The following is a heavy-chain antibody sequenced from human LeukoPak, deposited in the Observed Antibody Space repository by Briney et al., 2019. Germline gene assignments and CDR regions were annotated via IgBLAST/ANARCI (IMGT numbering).Heavy chain of an antibody. CDR3: ARSLSTAGIDY. CDR1: GYSITTGRY. J-gene: IGHJ4*02. Sequence: AETLSLTCAVSGYSITTGRYWGWIRLPPGKGLEGIGITYQSGSTYYNPSLKSRVTISMDTSKNQFSLKLRSVTAADTAVHYCARSLSTAGIDYWGQGTLVTVSS. V-gene: IGHV4-38-2*01. CDR2: TYQSGST. D-gene: IGHD2-2*01.